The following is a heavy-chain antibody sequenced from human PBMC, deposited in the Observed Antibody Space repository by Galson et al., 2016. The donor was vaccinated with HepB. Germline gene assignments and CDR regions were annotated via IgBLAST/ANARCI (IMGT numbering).Heavy chain of an antibody. Sequence: SLRLSCAGSGFMFETYWMSWDRRAPGKGLEWVANIKQDGSEKFYADSLRGRFTVSRDNAQNSVFLQMNSLRAKDTAVYYCARGRATSVRGLVGYYFDWWGQGTRVAVSS. D-gene: IGHD3-10*01. CDR3: ARGRATSVRGLVGYYFDW. J-gene: IGHJ4*02. CDR2: IKQDGSEK. CDR1: GFMFETYW. V-gene: IGHV3-7*01.